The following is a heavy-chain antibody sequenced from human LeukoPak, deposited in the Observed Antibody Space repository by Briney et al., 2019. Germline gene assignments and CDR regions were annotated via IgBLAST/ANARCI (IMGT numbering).Heavy chain of an antibody. Sequence: GGSLRLSCAASGFTFSSYSVNWVRQAPGKGLEWVSSISSSSSYIYYADSVKGRFTISRDNAKNSLYLQMNSLRAEDTAVYYCAKGGGFDWLNYYYMDVWGKGTTVIISS. CDR1: GFTFSSYS. CDR2: ISSSSSYI. D-gene: IGHD3-9*01. J-gene: IGHJ6*03. V-gene: IGHV3-21*01. CDR3: AKGGGFDWLNYYYMDV.